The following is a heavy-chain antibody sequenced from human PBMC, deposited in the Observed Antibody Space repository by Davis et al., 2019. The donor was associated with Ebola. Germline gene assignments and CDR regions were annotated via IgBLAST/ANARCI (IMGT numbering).Heavy chain of an antibody. CDR2: ISGSGGST. V-gene: IGHV3-23*01. Sequence: GESLKISCAASGFTFSSYAMSWVRQAPGKGLEWVSAISGSGGSTYYADSVKGRFTISRDNSKNTLYLQMNSLRAEDTAVYYCAREAGVTIFGVVINLRWFDPWGQGTLVTVSS. CDR3: AREAGVTIFGVVINLRWFDP. D-gene: IGHD3-3*01. CDR1: GFTFSSYA. J-gene: IGHJ5*02.